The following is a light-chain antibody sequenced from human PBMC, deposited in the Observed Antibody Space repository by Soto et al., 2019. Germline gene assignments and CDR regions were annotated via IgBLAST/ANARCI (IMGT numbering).Light chain of an antibody. J-gene: IGKJ1*01. Sequence: DIVLTQSPGTLSLSPGERATLSCRASQSFSGSYLAWYQQKPGQAPRLLIYGASSRATGIPERFSGSGSGTDFTLTISRLEPEDFAVYYCQQYSSSRTFGQGTKVDSK. V-gene: IGKV3-20*01. CDR2: GAS. CDR1: QSFSGSY. CDR3: QQYSSSRT.